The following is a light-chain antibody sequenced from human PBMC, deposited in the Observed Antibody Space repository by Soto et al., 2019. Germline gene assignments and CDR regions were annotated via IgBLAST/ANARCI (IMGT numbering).Light chain of an antibody. Sequence: QSALTQPASVSGSPGQSITISCTGTSSDIGTYKYVSWFQHHPGKAPKLIIYHVTYRPSGVSNRYSGSKSGNSASLTISGLQADDEADYYCCSLTTSHTYVFGSGTKLTVL. CDR2: HVT. CDR1: SSDIGTYKY. V-gene: IGLV2-14*03. J-gene: IGLJ1*01. CDR3: CSLTTSHTYV.